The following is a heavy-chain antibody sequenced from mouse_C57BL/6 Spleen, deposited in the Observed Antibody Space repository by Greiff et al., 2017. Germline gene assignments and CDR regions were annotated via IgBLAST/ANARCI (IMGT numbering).Heavy chain of an antibody. CDR2: ISSGGSYT. CDR1: GFTFSSYG. J-gene: IGHJ2*01. D-gene: IGHD1-1*01. CDR3: ARHPYYGSSLYFDY. Sequence: EVKVVESGGDLVKPGGSLKLSCAASGFTFSSYGMSWVRQTPDKRLEWVATISSGGSYTYYPDSVKGRFTISRDNAKNTLYLQMSSLKSEDTAMYYCARHPYYGSSLYFDYWGQGTTLTVSS. V-gene: IGHV5-6*01.